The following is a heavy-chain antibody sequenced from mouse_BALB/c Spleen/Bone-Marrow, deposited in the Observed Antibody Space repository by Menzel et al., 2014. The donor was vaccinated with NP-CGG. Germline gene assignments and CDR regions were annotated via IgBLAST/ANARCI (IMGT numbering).Heavy chain of an antibody. D-gene: IGHD1-1*01. CDR3: TRSRRDYAMDY. V-gene: IGHV1S81*02. J-gene: IGHJ4*01. CDR2: INPSNGGT. Sequence: QVQLQQSGAELVKPGASVKLSCKASGYTFTSYYMYWVKQRPGQGLEWIGEINPSNGGTNFNEKFESKATLTVDKSSRTAYMQLSSLTSEDSAVYYCTRSRRDYAMDYWGQGTSVTVSS. CDR1: GYTFTSYY.